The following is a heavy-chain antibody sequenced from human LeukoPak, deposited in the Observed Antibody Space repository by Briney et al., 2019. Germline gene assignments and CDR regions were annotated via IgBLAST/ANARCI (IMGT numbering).Heavy chain of an antibody. D-gene: IGHD3-22*01. Sequence: GGSLRLSCAASGFTFSSYSMNWVRQAPGKGLEWVSGINWNGGSTGYADSVKGRFTISRDNAKNSLYLQMNSLRAEDTALYYCARGEDYYDSSGYYYWGQGTLVTVSS. CDR3: ARGEDYYDSSGYYY. CDR2: INWNGGST. J-gene: IGHJ4*02. V-gene: IGHV3-20*04. CDR1: GFTFSSYS.